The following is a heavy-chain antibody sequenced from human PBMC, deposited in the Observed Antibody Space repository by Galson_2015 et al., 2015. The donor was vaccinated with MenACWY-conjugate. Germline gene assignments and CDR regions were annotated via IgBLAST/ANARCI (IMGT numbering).Heavy chain of an antibody. D-gene: IGHD6-19*01. CDR2: IYSGGST. CDR3: ARDLFSSGWYNWFDP. V-gene: IGHV3-66*01. CDR1: GFTVSSNY. Sequence: SLRLSCAASGFTVSSNYMSWVRQVPGKGLEWVSVIYSGGSTYYADSVKGRFTISRDNSKNTLYLQMNSLRAEDTAVYYCARDLFSSGWYNWFDPWGQGTLVTVSS. J-gene: IGHJ5*02.